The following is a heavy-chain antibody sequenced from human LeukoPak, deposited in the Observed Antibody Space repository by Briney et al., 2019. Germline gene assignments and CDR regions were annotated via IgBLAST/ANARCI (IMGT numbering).Heavy chain of an antibody. CDR1: GFTFSTYA. J-gene: IGHJ4*02. CDR3: AKAGGDLWSGYSST. CDR2: IRGSGGST. V-gene: IGHV3-23*01. Sequence: PGGSLRLSCAASGFTFSTYAMTRVRQAPGKGLEWVSGIRGSGGSTYYADSVKGRFTISRDNSKNTLYLQMNSLRAEDTAVYYCAKAGGDLWSGYSSTWGQGTLVTVSS. D-gene: IGHD3-3*01.